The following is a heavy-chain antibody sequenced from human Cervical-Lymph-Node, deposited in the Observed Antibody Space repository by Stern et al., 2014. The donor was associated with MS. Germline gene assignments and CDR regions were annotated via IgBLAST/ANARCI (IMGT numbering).Heavy chain of an antibody. D-gene: IGHD5-18*01. CDR2: IKQDGSEK. J-gene: IGHJ6*02. CDR1: GFTFSSYW. Sequence: EMQLVESGGGLVQPGGSLRLSCAASGFTFSSYWMSWVRQAPGKGLEWVANIKQDGSEKYYVDSVKGRFTISRDNAKNSLYLQMNSLRAEDTAVYYCARDNSYGPYYYGMDVWGQGTTVTVSS. V-gene: IGHV3-7*01. CDR3: ARDNSYGPYYYGMDV.